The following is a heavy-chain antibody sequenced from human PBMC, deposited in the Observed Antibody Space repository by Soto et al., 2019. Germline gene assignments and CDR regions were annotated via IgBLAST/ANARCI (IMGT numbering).Heavy chain of an antibody. V-gene: IGHV1-69*12. Sequence: QVQLVQSGAEVKKPGSSVKVSCKASGGTFSSYAISWVRQAPGQGLEWMGGIIPIFGTANYAQKFQGRVKITADESTCTAYMELSSLISEDTAVYYCARDLVVPSARWFDPCGQGTLVTVSS. CDR3: ARDLVVPSARWFDP. J-gene: IGHJ5*02. CDR1: GGTFSSYA. CDR2: IIPIFGTA. D-gene: IGHD6-6*01.